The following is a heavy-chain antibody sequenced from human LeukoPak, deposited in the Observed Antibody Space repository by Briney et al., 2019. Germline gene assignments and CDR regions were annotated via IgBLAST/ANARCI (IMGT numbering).Heavy chain of an antibody. J-gene: IGHJ3*02. CDR1: GFTFSIYG. CDR2: IWYDGSNK. D-gene: IGHD3-22*01. CDR3: ARDYYDSSGYYYDAFDI. V-gene: IGHV3-33*01. Sequence: GGSLRLSCAAYGFTFSIYGMHWVRQAPGKGLEWVAVIWYDGSNKYYADSVKGRFTISRDNSKNTLYLQMNSLRAEDTAVYYCARDYYDSSGYYYDAFDIWGQGTMVTVSS.